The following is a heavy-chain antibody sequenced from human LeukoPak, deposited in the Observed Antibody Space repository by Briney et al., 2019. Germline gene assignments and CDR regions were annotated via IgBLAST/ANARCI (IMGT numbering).Heavy chain of an antibody. Sequence: GGSLRLSCAVSGFTFSSYGMHWVRQAPGKGLEWVAFIRYDGSIQYYADSVKGRFIISRDISKNTLDVQMNSLSVDDTAVYYCARDGRPSAPGGYQIDLWGQGILVIVSS. CDR2: IRYDGSIQ. J-gene: IGHJ4*02. D-gene: IGHD5-18*01. CDR1: GFTFSSYG. CDR3: ARDGRPSAPGGYQIDL. V-gene: IGHV3-30*02.